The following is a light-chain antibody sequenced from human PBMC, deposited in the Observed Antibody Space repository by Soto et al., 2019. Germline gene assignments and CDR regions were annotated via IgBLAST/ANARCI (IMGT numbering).Light chain of an antibody. Sequence: QSALTQPASVSGSPGQSITISCTGTRDDVGGYNYVSWYQQNTGKAPKLMLFEVSYRPSGVSNRFSGSKSGNTASLTISGLRAEDEADYYCSSYTTSSTWVFGGGTKLTVL. CDR2: EVS. V-gene: IGLV2-14*01. J-gene: IGLJ3*02. CDR3: SSYTTSSTWV. CDR1: RDDVGGYNY.